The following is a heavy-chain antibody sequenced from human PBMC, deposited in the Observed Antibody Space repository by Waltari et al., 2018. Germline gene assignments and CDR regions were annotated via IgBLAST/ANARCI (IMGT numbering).Heavy chain of an antibody. V-gene: IGHV3-23*04. J-gene: IGHJ4*02. D-gene: IGHD1-26*01. CDR2: SSGSGGST. Sequence: VQLVESGGGLVQPGGSLRLSCAASGFTFSSYAMSGVRQAPGKGLEWVSASSGSGGSTYSADSVKGRFTISRDNSKNTLYLQMNSLRAEDTAVYYCASDGGSYPEDLDYWGQGTLVTVSS. CDR1: GFTFSSYA. CDR3: ASDGGSYPEDLDY.